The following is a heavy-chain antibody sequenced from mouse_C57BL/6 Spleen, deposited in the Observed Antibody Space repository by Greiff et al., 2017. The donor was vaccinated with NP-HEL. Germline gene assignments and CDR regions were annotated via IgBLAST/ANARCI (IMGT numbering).Heavy chain of an antibody. J-gene: IGHJ1*03. CDR2: IYPGSGNT. CDR3: LGSSYWYFDV. D-gene: IGHD1-1*01. CDR1: GYTFTDYY. V-gene: IGHV1-76*01. Sequence: QVQLQQSGAELVRPGASVKLSCKASGYTFTDYYINWVKQRPGQGLEWIARIYPGSGNTYYNEKFKGKATLTAEKSSSTAYMQLSSLTSEDSAVYFCLGSSYWYFDVWGTGTTVTVSS.